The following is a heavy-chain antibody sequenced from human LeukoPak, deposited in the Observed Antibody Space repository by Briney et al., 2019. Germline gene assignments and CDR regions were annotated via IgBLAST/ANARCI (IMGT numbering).Heavy chain of an antibody. CDR1: GYTFTAYY. D-gene: IGHD2-15*01. CDR3: ASEAYCSGGSCSLHRVAS. Sequence: GASVQVSCKASGYTFTAYYMHWVRQAPGQGLEWMGWIDTNSGGTNYAQKFQGRVTITRDTFIGTAYMELSSLISDDTAVYYCASEAYCSGGSCSLHRVASWGQGTLVTVSS. V-gene: IGHV1-2*02. J-gene: IGHJ4*02. CDR2: IDTNSGGT.